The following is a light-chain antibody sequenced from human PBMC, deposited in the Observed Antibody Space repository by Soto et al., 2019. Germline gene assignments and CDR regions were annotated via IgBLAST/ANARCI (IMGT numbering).Light chain of an antibody. CDR3: CSYVGGYSYV. V-gene: IGLV2-11*01. Sequence: QSALTQPRSVSGSPGQSVTVSCIGTSSDVGDYTSVSWYQQHPRNAPNITIYDVSKRRSRVPDRFSGSKSGNTASLTISGLQAEDEADYYCCSYVGGYSYVFGIGTKVTVL. CDR2: DVS. CDR1: SSDVGDYTS. J-gene: IGLJ1*01.